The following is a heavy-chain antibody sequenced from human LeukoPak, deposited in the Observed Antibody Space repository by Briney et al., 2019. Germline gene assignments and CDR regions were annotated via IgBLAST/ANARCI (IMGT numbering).Heavy chain of an antibody. V-gene: IGHV4-34*01. CDR3: ARMYYDFWSGYSPDAFDI. CDR2: INHSGST. CDR1: GGSFSGYY. Sequence: SETLSLTCAVYGGSFSGYYWSWIRQPPGKGLEWIGEINHSGSTNYNPSLKSRVTISVDTSKNQSSLKLSSVTAADTAVYYCARMYYDFWSGYSPDAFDIRGQGTMVTVSS. D-gene: IGHD3-3*01. J-gene: IGHJ3*02.